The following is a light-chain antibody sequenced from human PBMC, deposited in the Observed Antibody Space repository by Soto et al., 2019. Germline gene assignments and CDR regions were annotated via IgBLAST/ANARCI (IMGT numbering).Light chain of an antibody. J-gene: IGKJ2*03. V-gene: IGKV3-15*01. CDR2: GAS. CDR3: QQYNNWPQS. Sequence: EIVLTQSPATLSLSPGERATLSCRASQSISNFLAWYQQKPGQAPRLLIYGASTRATGIPARFSGSGSGTECTLTISSLQSEDFAFYYCQQYNNWPQSFGQGTKMEIK. CDR1: QSISNF.